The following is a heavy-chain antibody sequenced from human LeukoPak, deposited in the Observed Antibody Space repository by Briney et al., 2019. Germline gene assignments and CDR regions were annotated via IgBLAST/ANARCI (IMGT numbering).Heavy chain of an antibody. Sequence: ASVKASCKASGYTFTGYYMHWVRQAPGQGLEWMGRINPNSGGTNYAQKFQGRVTMTRDTSISTAYMELSRLRSDDTAVYYCLVVALPYDAFDIWGQGTMVTVSS. CDR3: LVVALPYDAFDI. J-gene: IGHJ3*02. D-gene: IGHD2-15*01. V-gene: IGHV1-2*06. CDR1: GYTFTGYY. CDR2: INPNSGGT.